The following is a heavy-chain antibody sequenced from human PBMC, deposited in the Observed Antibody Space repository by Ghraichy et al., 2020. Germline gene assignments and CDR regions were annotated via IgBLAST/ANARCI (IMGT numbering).Heavy chain of an antibody. V-gene: IGHV1-18*01. J-gene: IGHJ6*02. D-gene: IGHD6-25*01. Sequence: ASVKVSCKASGFTFTRYGISWVRQAPGQGLEWMGWISAYNGNRNYAQKVHGRVTMTTDTSTSTAYMELRSLRSDDTAIYYCARDRAAVDYYGMDVWGQGTTVTVSS. CDR3: ARDRAAVDYYGMDV. CDR2: ISAYNGNR. CDR1: GFTFTRYG.